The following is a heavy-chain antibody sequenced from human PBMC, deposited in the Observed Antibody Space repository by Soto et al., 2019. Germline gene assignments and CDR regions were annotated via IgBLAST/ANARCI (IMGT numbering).Heavy chain of an antibody. CDR3: SHVYGVYSDY. J-gene: IGHJ4*02. D-gene: IGHD2-8*01. V-gene: IGHV2-5*02. CDR1: GFSLTTSGVG. CDR2: IYWGDDM. Sequence: QITLKESGPTLVTPTQALTLTCTFSGFSLTTSGVGVGWIRQPPGKALEWLGLIYWGDDMRYNPSLRRRLTITKDPSRNQVVLTMTNMDPVDTATYYCSHVYGVYSDYWGQGTLVTVSS.